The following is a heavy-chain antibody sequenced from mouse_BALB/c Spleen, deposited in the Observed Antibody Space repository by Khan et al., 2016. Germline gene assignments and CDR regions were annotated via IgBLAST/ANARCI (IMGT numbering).Heavy chain of an antibody. J-gene: IGHJ1*01. CDR3: TRGNVRRGYFDV. D-gene: IGHD2-14*01. CDR2: INTYTGEP. Sequence: QMQLVQSGPELMKPGETVKISCKASGYTFTNYEMNWVKQAPGKGLKWMGWINTYTGEPTYADDFKGRFAFSLETSASTAYMQISNLTTEDTATFFCTRGNVRRGYFDVWGQGTTVTVSS. CDR1: GYTFTNYE. V-gene: IGHV9-3-1*01.